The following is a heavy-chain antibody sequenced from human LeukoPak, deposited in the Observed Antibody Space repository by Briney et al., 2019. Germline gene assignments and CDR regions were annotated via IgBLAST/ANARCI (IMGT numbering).Heavy chain of an antibody. CDR3: TRVGYIDEGIDY. J-gene: IGHJ4*02. V-gene: IGHV3-7*04. D-gene: IGHD5-24*01. CDR2: IKQDGSKK. Sequence: GGSLRLSCSASRFTFSTYWMSWVRQAPGKGLEWVANIKQDGSKKSYVDSVKGRFTISRDNAKNSLYLQMNSLRAEDTAIYYCTRVGYIDEGIDYWGQGTLVTVSS. CDR1: RFTFSTYW.